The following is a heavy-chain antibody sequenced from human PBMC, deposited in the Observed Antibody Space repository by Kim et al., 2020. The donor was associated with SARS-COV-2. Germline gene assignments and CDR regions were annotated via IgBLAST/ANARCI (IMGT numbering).Heavy chain of an antibody. V-gene: IGHV2-5*02. CDR1: GFSLSSSGVG. D-gene: IGHD3-22*01. Sequence: SGPTLVKPTQTLTLTCTFSGFSLSSSGVGVGWIRQPPGKALEWLALIYWDDDKRYSPSLKSRLTITKDTSKNQVVLTMTNMDPVDTATYYCAHRPIKRSSGYGTFDPWGQGTLVTVSS. CDR3: AHRPIKRSSGYGTFDP. J-gene: IGHJ5*02. CDR2: IYWDDDK.